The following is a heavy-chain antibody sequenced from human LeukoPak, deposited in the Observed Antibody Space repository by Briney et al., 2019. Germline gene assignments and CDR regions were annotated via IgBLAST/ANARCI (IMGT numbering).Heavy chain of an antibody. D-gene: IGHD3-10*01. CDR2: ISGDGGST. J-gene: IGHJ4*02. CDR1: GFTFDDYA. Sequence: GGSLRLSCAASGFTFDDYAMHRVRQAPGKGLEWVSLISGDGGSTYYADSVKGRFTISRDNSKNSLYLQMNSLRTEDTALYYCANTGFRAADYWGQGTLVTVSS. V-gene: IGHV3-43*02. CDR3: ANTGFRAADY.